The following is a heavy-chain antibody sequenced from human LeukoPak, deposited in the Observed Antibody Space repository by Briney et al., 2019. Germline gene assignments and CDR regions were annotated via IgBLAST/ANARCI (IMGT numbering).Heavy chain of an antibody. V-gene: IGHV3-23*01. Sequence: GGSLRLSCAASGFTFNNHAMGWVRQPPGKGLEWLSVINGGGDATKYADSVKGRFTIYRDNSKNTVYLQMNSLRAEDTAIYYCAKSRGISDATGWRTFDSWGQGTLVTVSS. CDR1: GFTFNNHA. J-gene: IGHJ4*02. CDR2: INGGGDAT. CDR3: AKSRGISDATGWRTFDS. D-gene: IGHD6-19*01.